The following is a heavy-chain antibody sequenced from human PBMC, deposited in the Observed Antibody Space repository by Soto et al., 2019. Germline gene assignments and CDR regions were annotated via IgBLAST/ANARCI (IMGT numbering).Heavy chain of an antibody. D-gene: IGHD5-12*01. Sequence: GEALKISWKASGYDFARTWIGWVRQLPGKGLDWLVIIYPGDSETRYSPSFRGQVTFSVDMSISTAYLQWSSLKTSDIAIYYCARLVGAYDSYFHXWGQGTRFTVSX. CDR2: IYPGDSET. J-gene: IGHJ4*02. V-gene: IGHV5-51*01. CDR1: GYDFARTW. CDR3: ARLVGAYDSYFHX.